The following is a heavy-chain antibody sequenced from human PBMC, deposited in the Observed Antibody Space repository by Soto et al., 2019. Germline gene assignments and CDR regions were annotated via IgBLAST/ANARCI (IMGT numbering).Heavy chain of an antibody. J-gene: IGHJ4*02. Sequence: PSETLSLTCTVSGGSISSYCWSWIRQPPGKGLEWIGYIYYSGSTNYNPSLKSRVTISVDTSKNQFSLKLSSVTAADTAVYYCARVVPNYYDSSGYLDYWGQGTLVTVSS. D-gene: IGHD3-22*01. CDR1: GGSISSYC. CDR3: ARVVPNYYDSSGYLDY. CDR2: IYYSGST. V-gene: IGHV4-59*01.